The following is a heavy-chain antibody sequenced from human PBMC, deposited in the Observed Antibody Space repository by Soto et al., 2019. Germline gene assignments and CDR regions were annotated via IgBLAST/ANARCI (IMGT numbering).Heavy chain of an antibody. D-gene: IGHD5-12*01. Sequence: VQLVQSGAEVRKPGASVKVSCKSSGDSVNDYYIHWVRQAPGQGLEWMGWINPTGGVTKYAKKFQGWVTMTRDTSIRTVYMELSRLRSDDTAVYYCSRESGGATATLDYYYFYMDVWGKGTTVTVSS. V-gene: IGHV1-2*04. CDR1: GDSVNDYY. J-gene: IGHJ6*03. CDR2: INPTGGVT. CDR3: SRESGGATATLDYYYFYMDV.